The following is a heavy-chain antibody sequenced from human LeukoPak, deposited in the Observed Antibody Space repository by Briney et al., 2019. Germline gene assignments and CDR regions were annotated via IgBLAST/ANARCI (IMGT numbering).Heavy chain of an antibody. V-gene: IGHV1-8*01. J-gene: IGHJ4*02. D-gene: IGHD3-10*01. CDR3: ARRIRGPPTDY. CDR1: GYTFTTYD. Sequence: GASVKVSCKASGYTFTTYDLNWVRQATGQGLEWMGWMNPNSGNTGYAQKFQGRVTMTRNISITTAYMELSNLTSEDTAVYYCARRIRGPPTDYWGQGTLVTVSS. CDR2: MNPNSGNT.